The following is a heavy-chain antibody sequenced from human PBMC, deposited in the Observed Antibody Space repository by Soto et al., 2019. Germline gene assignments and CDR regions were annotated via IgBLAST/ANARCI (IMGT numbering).Heavy chain of an antibody. J-gene: IGHJ6*04. CDR3: ATEVTLGVANQGMDV. V-gene: IGHV4-61*01. CDR2: IYYSGST. D-gene: IGHD2-21*02. Sequence: SETLSRTCTVSGGSVSSGSYYCRWIRQPPGKNLQRSGYIYYSGSTNYNPSLKSRVTISVDTSRNHCSLYLNSVTAAETTMPNCATEVTLGVANQGMDVWGDGANVTVPS. CDR1: GGSVSSGSYY.